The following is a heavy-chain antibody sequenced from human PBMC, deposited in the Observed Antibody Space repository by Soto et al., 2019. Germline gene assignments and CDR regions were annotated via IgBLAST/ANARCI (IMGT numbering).Heavy chain of an antibody. J-gene: IGHJ3*02. D-gene: IGHD6-19*01. CDR1: GYTFTGYY. CDR2: INPHSGDT. CDR3: ARVSVAGTSAAFDI. V-gene: IGHV1-2*04. Sequence: ASVKVSCKASGYTFTGYYMHWVRQAPGQGLEWMGWINPHSGDTNYAQKLQGWDTMTRDTSIRTAYMGLGRLRSDNMAVYYCARVSVAGTSAAFDIWGQGTMVTVSS.